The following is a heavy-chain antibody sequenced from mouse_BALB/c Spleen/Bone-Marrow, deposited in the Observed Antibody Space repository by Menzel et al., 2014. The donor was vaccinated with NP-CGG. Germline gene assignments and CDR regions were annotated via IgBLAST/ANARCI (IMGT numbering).Heavy chain of an antibody. CDR2: ISTYYGDA. CDR1: GYTFTDYA. J-gene: IGHJ3*01. CDR3: ARDYDYGLTY. D-gene: IGHD2-4*01. Sequence: VQLQQSGAELVGPGVSVKISCKGSGYTFTDYAMHWVKQSHAKSLEWIGVISTYYGDASYNQKFKGKATMTVDKSSSTAYMDRARLTSEDSAIYYCARDYDYGLTYWGQGTLVTGPA. V-gene: IGHV1S137*01.